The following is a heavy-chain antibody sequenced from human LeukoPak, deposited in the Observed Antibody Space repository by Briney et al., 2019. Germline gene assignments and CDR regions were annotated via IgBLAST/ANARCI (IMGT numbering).Heavy chain of an antibody. V-gene: IGHV4-38-2*02. CDR1: GFSINGGYY. J-gene: IGHJ5*02. D-gene: IGHD3-10*01. CDR2: IYHSGST. CDR3: ARGICEGSNSGCFDP. Sequence: SETLSLTCTVSGFSINGGYYWGWIRQPPGKDLEWIGRIYHSGSTYYNPPLKSRVTISVDTSKNQFSLKLLSVTAADTAVYYCARGICEGSNSGCFDPWGQGTLVTVSS.